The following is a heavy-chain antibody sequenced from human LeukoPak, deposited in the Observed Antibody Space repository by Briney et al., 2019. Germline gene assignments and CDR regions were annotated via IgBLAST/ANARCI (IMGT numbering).Heavy chain of an antibody. CDR1: GFTFSSYS. J-gene: IGHJ6*02. CDR2: ISSSSSTI. Sequence: PGGSLRLSCAASGFTFSSYSMNWVRQAPGKGLEWVSYISSSSSTIYYADSVKGRFTISRDNAKNSLYLQMNSLRDEDTAVYYCARAGPYYYDSSGYFYYYYGMDVWGQGTTVTVSS. CDR3: ARAGPYYYDSSGYFYYYYGMDV. V-gene: IGHV3-48*02. D-gene: IGHD3-22*01.